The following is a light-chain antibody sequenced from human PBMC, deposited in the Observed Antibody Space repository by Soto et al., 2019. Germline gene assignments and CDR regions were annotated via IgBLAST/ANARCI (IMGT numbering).Light chain of an antibody. Sequence: QAVVTQPPSASGTPGQRVTISCSGSSSNIGSNTVNWYQQLPGTAPKLLIYGNNNRPSGVPDRISGSKSGTSASLAITGLQAEDEGHYYCQSYDSSLSAVVFGGGTKLTVL. V-gene: IGLV1-44*01. CDR3: QSYDSSLSAVV. CDR1: SSNIGSNT. CDR2: GNN. J-gene: IGLJ2*01.